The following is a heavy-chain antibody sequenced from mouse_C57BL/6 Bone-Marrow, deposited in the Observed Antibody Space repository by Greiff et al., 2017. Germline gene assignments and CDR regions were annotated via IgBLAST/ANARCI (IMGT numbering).Heavy chain of an antibody. V-gene: IGHV1-69*01. CDR2: IDPSDSYT. CDR1: GYTFTSYW. J-gene: IGHJ4*01. Sequence: QVQLQQPGAELVMPGASVKLSCKASGYTFTSYWMHWVKQRPGQGLEWIGEIDPSDSYTNYNQKFKGKSTMTVDKSSSTAYMQLSSLTSEDSAVYYWAREGYYAMDYWGQGTSVTVSS. CDR3: AREGYYAMDY.